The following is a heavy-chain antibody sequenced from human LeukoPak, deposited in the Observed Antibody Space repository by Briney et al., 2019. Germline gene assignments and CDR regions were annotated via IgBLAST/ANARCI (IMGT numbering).Heavy chain of an antibody. D-gene: IGHD3-22*01. CDR2: IWYDGSNK. J-gene: IGHJ3*02. CDR3: AKDAIVGLNAFDI. Sequence: GGSLRLSCAASGFTFSSYGMHWVRQAPGKGLEWVAVIWYDGSNKYYADSVKGRFTISRDNSKNTLYLQMNSLRAEDMAVYYCAKDAIVGLNAFDIWGQGTMVTVSS. CDR1: GFTFSSYG. V-gene: IGHV3-33*06.